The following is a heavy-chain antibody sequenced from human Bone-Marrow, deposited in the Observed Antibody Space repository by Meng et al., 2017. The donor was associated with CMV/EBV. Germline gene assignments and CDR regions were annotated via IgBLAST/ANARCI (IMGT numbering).Heavy chain of an antibody. CDR1: GGYIGTDNW. J-gene: IGHJ4*02. CDR2: IFHSGST. Sequence: CAISGGYIGTDNWWSWVRQPPGKGLEWIGEIFHSGSTNYNPSLKSRVTISVDNTKSQFSLDLSSVTAADTAVYYCARNGGGGFYLDSWGQGTLVTVSS. D-gene: IGHD3-16*01. V-gene: IGHV4-4*02. CDR3: ARNGGGGFYLDS.